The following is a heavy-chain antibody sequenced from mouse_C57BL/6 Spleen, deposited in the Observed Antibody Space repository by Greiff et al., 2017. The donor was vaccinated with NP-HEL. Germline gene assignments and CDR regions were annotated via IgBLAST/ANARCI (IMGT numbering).Heavy chain of an antibody. J-gene: IGHJ2*01. D-gene: IGHD2-5*01. V-gene: IGHV1-50*01. CDR1: GYTFTSYW. CDR2: IDPSDSYT. CDR3: AREDYSNYKGNYFDY. Sequence: QVQLQQPGAELVKPGASVKLSCKASGYTFTSYWMQWVKQRPGQGLEWIGEIDPSDSYTNYNQKFKGKATLTVDTSSSTAYMQLSSLTSEDSAVYYCAREDYSNYKGNYFDYWGQGTTLTVSS.